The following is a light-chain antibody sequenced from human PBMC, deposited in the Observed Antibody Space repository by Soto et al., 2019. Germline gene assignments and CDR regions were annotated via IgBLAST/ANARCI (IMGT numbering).Light chain of an antibody. J-gene: IGKJ4*01. CDR2: AAS. CDR3: LHQNSYLLT. V-gene: IGKV1-17*01. Sequence: IQMTQSPSSLSASVGDRVTITCRASQGIRNDLGCYQQKPGKAPKRLIYAASSLQSEVPPRFSGSGSETEFTLTISSLQPEDSACYYGLHQNSYLLTFGGGPKVEVK. CDR1: QGIRND.